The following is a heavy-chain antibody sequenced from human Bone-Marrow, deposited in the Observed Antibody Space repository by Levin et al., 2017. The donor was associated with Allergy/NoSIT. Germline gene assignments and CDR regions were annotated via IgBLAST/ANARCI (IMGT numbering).Heavy chain of an antibody. D-gene: IGHD3-22*01. V-gene: IGHV3-9*01. J-gene: IGHJ4*02. CDR3: VKDVSPVYYYDSSGAFNY. CDR1: GFKFDDYA. CDR2: VGGNSGNI. Sequence: GGSLRLSCAASGFKFDDYAMHWVRQARGKGLEWVAGVGGNSGNIGYADSVKGRFVISRDNAKNSLYLQMNSLSAEDTAFYYCVKDVSPVYYYDSSGAFNYWGQGTPVTVSS.